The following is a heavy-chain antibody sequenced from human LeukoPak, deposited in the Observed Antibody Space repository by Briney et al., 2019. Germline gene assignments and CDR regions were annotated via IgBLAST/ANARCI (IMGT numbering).Heavy chain of an antibody. J-gene: IGHJ4*02. V-gene: IGHV3-33*01. Sequence: PGGSLRLSCAASEFTFSSYGMHWVRQAPGKGLEWVAVIWYDGSNKYYADSVKGRFTISRDNSKNTLYLQMNSLRAEDTAVYYCARDRDGGSYFDYWGQGTLVTVSS. CDR1: EFTFSSYG. CDR2: IWYDGSNK. D-gene: IGHD1-26*01. CDR3: ARDRDGGSYFDY.